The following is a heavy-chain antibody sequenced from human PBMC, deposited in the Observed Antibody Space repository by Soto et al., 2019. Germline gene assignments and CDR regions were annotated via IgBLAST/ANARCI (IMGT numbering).Heavy chain of an antibody. CDR2: IFHDGTA. Sequence: LSLTCAVSGVSLTSGNWWTWVRQSPQRGLEYIGEIFHDGTANYYPSFERRVAMSVDTSRNQFSLKLTSVTAADTAAYFCARLVYDTRLNYMYFDFWGPGTLVPVSS. J-gene: IGHJ4*02. CDR3: ARLVYDTRLNYMYFDF. V-gene: IGHV4-4*01. D-gene: IGHD3-10*01. CDR1: GVSLTSGNW.